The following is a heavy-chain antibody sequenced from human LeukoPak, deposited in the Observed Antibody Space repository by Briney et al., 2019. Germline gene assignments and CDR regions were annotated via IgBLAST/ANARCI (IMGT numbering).Heavy chain of an antibody. CDR2: ISAYNGNT. CDR1: GYTFTSYG. D-gene: IGHD4-4*01. V-gene: IGHV1-18*01. Sequence: ASVKVSCKASGYTFTSYGISWVRQAPGQGLEWMGWISAYNGNTNYAQKLQGRVTMTTDTSTSTAYMELRSLRSDDTAVYYCARVLGVTTRLGSDPWGQGTLVTVSS. J-gene: IGHJ5*02. CDR3: ARVLGVTTRLGSDP.